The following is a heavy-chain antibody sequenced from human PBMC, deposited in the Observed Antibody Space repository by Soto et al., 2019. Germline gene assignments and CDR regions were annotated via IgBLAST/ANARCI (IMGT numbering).Heavy chain of an antibody. CDR3: ARCRYSYGLYKASTSYYYYMDV. CDR2: IYYSGST. CDR1: GGSISSYY. V-gene: IGHV4-59*01. D-gene: IGHD5-18*01. J-gene: IGHJ6*03. Sequence: PSETLSLTCTVSGGSISSYYWSWIRQPPGKGLEWIGYIYYSGSTNYNPSLKSRVTISVDTSKNQFSLKLSSVTAADTAVYYCARCRYSYGLYKASTSYYYYMDVWGKGTTVNVSS.